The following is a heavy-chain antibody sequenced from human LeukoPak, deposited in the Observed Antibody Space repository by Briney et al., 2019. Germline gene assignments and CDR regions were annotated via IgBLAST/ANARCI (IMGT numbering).Heavy chain of an antibody. CDR1: GGTFSSYA. J-gene: IGHJ4*02. D-gene: IGHD3/OR15-3a*01. CDR2: IIPILGIA. V-gene: IGHV1-69*04. CDR3: ASGSTGYYTNRLGY. Sequence: SVKVSCKASGGTFSSYAISWVRQAPGQGLEWMGRIIPILGIANYAQKFQGRVTITADKSTSTAYMELSSLRSEDTAVYYCASGSTGYYTNRLGYWGQGTLVTVSS.